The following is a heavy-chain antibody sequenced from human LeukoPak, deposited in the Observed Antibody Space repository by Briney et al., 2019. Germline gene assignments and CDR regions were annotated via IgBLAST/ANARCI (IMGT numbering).Heavy chain of an antibody. J-gene: IGHJ4*02. CDR1: GGTFSSYA. D-gene: IGHD6-13*01. V-gene: IGHV1-69*04. CDR2: IIPILGIA. CDR3: AREHSSSWDQFDY. Sequence: ASVKVSCKASGGTFSSYAISWVRQAPGQGLEWMGRIIPILGIANYAQKFQGRVTMTADTSTSTSYMELRSLRSDDTAVYYCAREHSSSWDQFDYWGQGTLVTVSS.